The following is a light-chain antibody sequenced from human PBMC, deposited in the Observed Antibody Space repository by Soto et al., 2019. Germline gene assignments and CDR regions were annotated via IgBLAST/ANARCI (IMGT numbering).Light chain of an antibody. CDR1: SSDVGGYNY. Sequence: QSALTQPASVSGSPGQSITISCTGTSSDVGGYNYVSWYQQHPGKAPKLMIYDFNNRPSGVSNRFSGSKSGNTASLTISGVQQEGEDDDYYSSSYSSGTRVFGAGTKLTVL. CDR2: DFN. V-gene: IGLV2-14*03. CDR3: SSSYSSGTRV. J-gene: IGLJ1*01.